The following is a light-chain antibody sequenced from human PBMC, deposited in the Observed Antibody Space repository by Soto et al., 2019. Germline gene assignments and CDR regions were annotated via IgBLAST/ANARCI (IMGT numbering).Light chain of an antibody. J-gene: IGKJ1*01. V-gene: IGKV1-5*03. Sequence: DIQMTQSPSTLSASVGDRVTITCRASQSISSWLAWYQQQPGTAPNLLIYKASSLESGVPSRFSGSGSGTEFTLTISSLQPDDFATYYCQKYVTALRSFGQGTPVDTK. CDR3: QKYVTALRS. CDR2: KAS. CDR1: QSISSW.